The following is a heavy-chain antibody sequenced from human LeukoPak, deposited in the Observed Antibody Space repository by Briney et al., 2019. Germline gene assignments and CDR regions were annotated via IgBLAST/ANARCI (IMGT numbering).Heavy chain of an antibody. Sequence: SETLSLTCTVSGGSISSCYWSWFRQPAGKGREWIGRIYTSGSTNYNPSLKSRVTMSVDTSKNQFSLKLSSVTAADTAAYYCARDIFCSSTSCYNLNWFDPWGQGTLVTVSS. V-gene: IGHV4-4*07. CDR3: ARDIFCSSTSCYNLNWFDP. CDR2: IYTSGST. D-gene: IGHD2-2*02. J-gene: IGHJ5*02. CDR1: GGSISSCY.